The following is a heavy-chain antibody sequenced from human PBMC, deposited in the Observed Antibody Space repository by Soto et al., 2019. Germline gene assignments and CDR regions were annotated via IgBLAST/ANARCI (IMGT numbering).Heavy chain of an antibody. Sequence: QVQLVESGGGVVQPGRSLRLSCAASGFTFSSYAMHWVRQAPGKGLEWVAVISYDGSNKYYADSVKGRFTISRDNSKNQLYLQMNSLRAEDTAVYYCARADNCYGYPIDYWGQGTLVTVSS. V-gene: IGHV3-30-3*01. J-gene: IGHJ4*02. CDR2: ISYDGSNK. D-gene: IGHD5-18*01. CDR1: GFTFSSYA. CDR3: ARADNCYGYPIDY.